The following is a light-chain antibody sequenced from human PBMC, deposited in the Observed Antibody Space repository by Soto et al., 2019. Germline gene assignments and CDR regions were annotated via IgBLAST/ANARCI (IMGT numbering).Light chain of an antibody. CDR3: CSYAGSSTWV. V-gene: IGLV2-23*01. J-gene: IGLJ3*02. Sequence: QSVLTQPASVSGSPGQSITISCTGTSSDVGSYNLVSWYQPHPGKAPKLMIYEGSKRPSGVSNRFSGSKSGNTASLTIAGLKAEDEADYYCCSYAGSSTWVFGGGTKLTVL. CDR2: EGS. CDR1: SSDVGSYNL.